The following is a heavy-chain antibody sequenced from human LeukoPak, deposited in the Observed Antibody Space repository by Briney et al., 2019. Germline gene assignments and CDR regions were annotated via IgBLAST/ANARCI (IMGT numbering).Heavy chain of an antibody. CDR1: GGSISSGGYS. V-gene: IGHV4-30-2*01. Sequence: PSETLSLTCAVSGGSISSGGYSWSWIRQLPGKGLEWIGYIYHGGSTYYNPSLKSRVTISVDRSKNQFSLKLSSVTAADTAVYYCARGIRADSSGYYPRFDPWGQGTLVTVPS. D-gene: IGHD3-22*01. CDR2: IYHGGST. J-gene: IGHJ5*02. CDR3: ARGIRADSSGYYPRFDP.